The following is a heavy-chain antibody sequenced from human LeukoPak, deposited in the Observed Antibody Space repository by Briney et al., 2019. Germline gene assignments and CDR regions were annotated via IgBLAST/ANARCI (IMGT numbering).Heavy chain of an antibody. CDR3: ASRIVGTPDYFDY. CDR2: IMQDGNDK. D-gene: IGHD1-26*01. Sequence: QPGGSLRLSCAASGFTFRMYCMSWVRQAPGKGLEWVANIMQDGNDKYYVDSVKGRFTISRDNAKNSLYLQLNSLRVEDTAVYYCASRIVGTPDYFDYWGQGTLVTVSS. CDR1: GFTFRMYC. J-gene: IGHJ4*02. V-gene: IGHV3-7*01.